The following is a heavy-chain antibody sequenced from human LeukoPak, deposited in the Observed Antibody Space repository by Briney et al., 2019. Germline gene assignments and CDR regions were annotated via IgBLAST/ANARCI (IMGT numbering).Heavy chain of an antibody. J-gene: IGHJ5*02. Sequence: ASVKVSCKASGYTFTGYYMHWVRQAPGQGLEWMGWINPNSGGTNYAQKFQGRVTMTRDTSISTAYMELSRLRSDDTAVYYCARDADGVVVAATYNWFDPWGQGTLVTVSS. CDR1: GYTFTGYY. CDR2: INPNSGGT. V-gene: IGHV1-2*02. D-gene: IGHD2-15*01. CDR3: ARDADGVVVAATYNWFDP.